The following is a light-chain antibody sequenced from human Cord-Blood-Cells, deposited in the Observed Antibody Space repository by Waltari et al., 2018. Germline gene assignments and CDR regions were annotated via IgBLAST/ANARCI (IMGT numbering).Light chain of an antibody. Sequence: DIQMTQSPSSLSASVGDRVTITCQASQDISNYLHWYQQKPGKAPKLLIYDESNLETGVPSRFSGSGSGTDFTFTISSLQPEDIATYYCQQYDNLSLTFGGGTKVEIK. CDR1: QDISNY. J-gene: IGKJ4*01. CDR3: QQYDNLSLT. V-gene: IGKV1-33*01. CDR2: DES.